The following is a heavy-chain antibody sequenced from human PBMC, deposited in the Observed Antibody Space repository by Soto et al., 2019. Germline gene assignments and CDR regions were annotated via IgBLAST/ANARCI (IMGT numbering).Heavy chain of an antibody. D-gene: IGHD6-19*01. CDR3: AREIAVAGSGFDY. Sequence: SETLSLTCTVSGGSISTYYWSWIRQPPGKGLEWIGNVYYSGSTNYNPSLKGRVTISVDTSKNRFSLKLNSVTAADTAVYYCAREIAVAGSGFDYWGQGTLVTVSS. V-gene: IGHV4-59*12. CDR1: GGSISTYY. J-gene: IGHJ4*02. CDR2: VYYSGST.